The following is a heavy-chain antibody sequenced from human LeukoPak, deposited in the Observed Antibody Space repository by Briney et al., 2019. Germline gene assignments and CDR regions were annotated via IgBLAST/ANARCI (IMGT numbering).Heavy chain of an antibody. CDR2: IRSGGENT. D-gene: IGHD2/OR15-2a*01. CDR1: GFTFSTYS. J-gene: IGHJ4*02. V-gene: IGHV3-23*01. Sequence: QSGGSLRLSCAASGFTFSTYSMSWVRQAPGKGLEWVSAIRSGGENTYYADSVRGRFTISRDNSRGTLSLQMNSLRAEDTAVYFCAILSRDGRGSFYWGQGTLVTVSS. CDR3: AILSRDGRGSFY.